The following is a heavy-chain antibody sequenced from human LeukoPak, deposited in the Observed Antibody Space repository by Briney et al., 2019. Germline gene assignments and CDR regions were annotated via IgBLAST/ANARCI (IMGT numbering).Heavy chain of an antibody. J-gene: IGHJ5*02. V-gene: IGHV1-8*03. CDR1: GYTFTSYD. D-gene: IGHD3-16*02. Sequence: ASVKVSCKASGYTFTSYDINWVRQATGQGLEWMGWMNPNSGNTGYAQKFQGRVTITRNTSISTAYMELSSLRSEDTAVYYCARGLPWMITFGGVIVPTYNWFDPWGHGTLVTVSS. CDR2: MNPNSGNT. CDR3: ARGLPWMITFGGVIVPTYNWFDP.